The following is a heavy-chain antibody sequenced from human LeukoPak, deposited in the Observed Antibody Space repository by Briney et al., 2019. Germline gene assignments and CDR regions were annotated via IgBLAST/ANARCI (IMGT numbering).Heavy chain of an antibody. J-gene: IGHJ6*03. Sequence: SETLSLTCAVYGGSFSGYYWSWIRQPPGKGLEWIGEINHSGSTNYNPSLKSRVTTSVDTSKNQFSLKLSSVTAADTAVYYCARGGWDSSYYYYYMDVWGKGTTVTISS. CDR2: INHSGST. V-gene: IGHV4-34*01. CDR1: GGSFSGYY. D-gene: IGHD6-19*01. CDR3: ARGGWDSSYYYYYMDV.